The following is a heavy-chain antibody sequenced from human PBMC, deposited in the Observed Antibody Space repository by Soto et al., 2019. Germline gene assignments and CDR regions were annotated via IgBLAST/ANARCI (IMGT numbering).Heavy chain of an antibody. D-gene: IGHD4-17*01. CDR1: GYSFTTHG. V-gene: IGHV1-18*04. Sequence: QVQLVQSEAEMRKPGASVKVSCMASGYSFTTHGISWVRRAPGHGLEWMGWISAYNGDTHYVQRFQGRLTMTTDTSTSTAYMELRSLTSDDTAVYYCARDPPFSVILRGTPLMDVWGQGTTVTVSS. CDR2: ISAYNGDT. J-gene: IGHJ6*02. CDR3: ARDPPFSVILRGTPLMDV.